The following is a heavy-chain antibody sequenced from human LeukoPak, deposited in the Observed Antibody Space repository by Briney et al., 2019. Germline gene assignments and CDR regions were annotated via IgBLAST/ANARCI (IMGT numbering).Heavy chain of an antibody. D-gene: IGHD1-26*01. J-gene: IGHJ4*02. CDR1: GFTFSSYS. Sequence: PGWSLRLSCKASGFTFSSYSMNWVRHAPGKGLEWVSSISSSGNYVYYADSVKGRFTISRDNAKNSLYLQMNSLRAEDTAVYYCAREQVGALDYWGQGALVTVSS. CDR2: ISSSGNYV. CDR3: AREQVGALDY. V-gene: IGHV3-21*01.